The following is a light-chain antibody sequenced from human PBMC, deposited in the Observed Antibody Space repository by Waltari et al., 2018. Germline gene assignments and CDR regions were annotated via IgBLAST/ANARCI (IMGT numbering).Light chain of an antibody. V-gene: IGLV2-14*03. J-gene: IGLJ1*01. CDR1: SSDVGGYNF. Sequence: QSALPQPASVSGSPGPSITISCTGTSSDVGGYNFVSWYQQHPGKVPKLIIYDVTNRPSGVSNRFSGSKSGNTASLTISGLQAEDEADYYCSSYTTSSTYVFGTGTKVTVL. CDR2: DVT. CDR3: SSYTTSSTYV.